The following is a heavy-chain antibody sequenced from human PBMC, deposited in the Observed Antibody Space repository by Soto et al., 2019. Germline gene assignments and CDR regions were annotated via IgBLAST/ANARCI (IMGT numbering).Heavy chain of an antibody. Sequence: QVQLQQCGAGLLKPSETLSLTCAVYGGSFSGYYWDWIRQPPGKGLEWIGEINPDGATNYTPSLRGRVTISTDTSRNQFSLKLSSVTAADTAVYYCARGKRSDPFFDYWGQGALVTVSS. CDR2: INPDGAT. V-gene: IGHV4-34*01. CDR1: GGSFSGYY. J-gene: IGHJ4*02. CDR3: ARGKRSDPFFDY.